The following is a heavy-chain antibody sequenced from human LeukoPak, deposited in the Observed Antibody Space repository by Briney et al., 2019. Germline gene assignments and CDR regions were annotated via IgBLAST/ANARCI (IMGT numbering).Heavy chain of an antibody. CDR3: ARTRYSYGSHWFDP. CDR1: GGSISSYY. Sequence: SETLSLTCTVSGGSISSYYWSWIRQPPGKGLEWIGYIYYSGSTNYNPSLKSRVTISVDTSKNQFSVKLTSVTAADTAVYYCARTRYSYGSHWFDPWGQGTLVTVSS. CDR2: IYYSGST. J-gene: IGHJ5*02. V-gene: IGHV4-59*08. D-gene: IGHD5-18*01.